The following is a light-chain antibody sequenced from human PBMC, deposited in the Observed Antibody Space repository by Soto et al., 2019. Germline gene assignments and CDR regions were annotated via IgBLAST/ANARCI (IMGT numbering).Light chain of an antibody. CDR3: CSYTVRGV. CDR2: EGS. V-gene: IGLV2-23*01. CDR1: SSDVGSYNL. Sequence: QSALTQPASVSGSTGQSITISCTGTSSDVGSYNLVSWYQQHPGKAPKLMIYEGSKRPSGVSNRFSGSKSGNTASLTISGLQGEDEADYYCCSYTVRGVFGGWTKLTVL. J-gene: IGLJ2*01.